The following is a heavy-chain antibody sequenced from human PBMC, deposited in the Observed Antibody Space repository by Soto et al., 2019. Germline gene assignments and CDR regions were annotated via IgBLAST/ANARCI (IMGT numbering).Heavy chain of an antibody. CDR1: GYPVTAYY. CDR2: INPATGAA. J-gene: IGHJ3*02. CDR3: ARGGGVGVAGSAAFDM. Sequence: QLHLVQSGAVVKKPGASVTVSCSASGYPVTAYYMHWVRQAPGRGLEWMGGINPATGAAKYTQTFQGRVTMTRDPSTSTVFMELSGLTSRATAVFYCARGGGVGVAGSAAFDMWGQGTVVTVSS. V-gene: IGHV1-2*02. D-gene: IGHD3-3*01.